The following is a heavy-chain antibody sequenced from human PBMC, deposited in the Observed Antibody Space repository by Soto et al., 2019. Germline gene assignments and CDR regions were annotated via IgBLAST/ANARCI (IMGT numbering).Heavy chain of an antibody. J-gene: IGHJ6*02. Sequence: PGGSLRLSCAASGFTFSSYSMNWVRQAPWKGLEWVSYISSSSSTIYYADSVKGRFTISRDNAKNSLYLQMNSLRDEDTAVYYCARDRPAGDYVWGSYRRAKYYYYYGMDVWGQGTTVTVSS. CDR1: GFTFSSYS. D-gene: IGHD3-16*02. V-gene: IGHV3-48*02. CDR3: ARDRPAGDYVWGSYRRAKYYYYYGMDV. CDR2: ISSSSSTI.